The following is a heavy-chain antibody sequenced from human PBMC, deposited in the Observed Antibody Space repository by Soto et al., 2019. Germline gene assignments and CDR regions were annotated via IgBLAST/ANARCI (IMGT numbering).Heavy chain of an antibody. CDR1: GDFFTGWF. CDR2: INDGGRT. J-gene: IGHJ3*02. Sequence: QVQIRQWGAGLLKPSETLSLTCGVQGDFFTGWFWTWIRQTPGKGLEWIGEINDGGRTKYNPSLHRRVTISVDPPNNQFSLNLKSLTAADTALYYCARGMWSDAFDIWGQGTMVTVSS. CDR3: ARGMWSDAFDI. D-gene: IGHD2-21*01. V-gene: IGHV4-34*02.